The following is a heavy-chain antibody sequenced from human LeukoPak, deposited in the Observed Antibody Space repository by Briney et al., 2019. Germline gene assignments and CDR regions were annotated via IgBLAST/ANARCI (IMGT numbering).Heavy chain of an antibody. CDR3: AREALGSAWQNVDF. CDR2: INSVGDT. D-gene: IGHD6-19*01. CDR1: GFAFSNYD. Sequence: GGSLRLSCIASGFAFSNYDMHWVRHVTGRGLEWVSTINSVGDTYYPESVKGRFTISRENDKNSVYLQMNNLRVGDTAVYYCAREALGSAWQNVDFWGQGTLVTVSS. J-gene: IGHJ4*02. V-gene: IGHV3-13*01.